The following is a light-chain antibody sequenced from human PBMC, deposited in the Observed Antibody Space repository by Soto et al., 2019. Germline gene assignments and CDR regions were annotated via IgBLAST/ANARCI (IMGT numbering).Light chain of an antibody. Sequence: QSVLAQPASVSGSPGQSITISCTGTSSDVGSYNLVSWYQQHPGKAPKLMIYEVSKRPSGVSNRFSGSKSGNTASLTISGLQAEDEADYYCCSYAGSSTSLYVFGTRTKVTVL. CDR3: CSYAGSSTSLYV. CDR1: SSDVGSYNL. CDR2: EVS. J-gene: IGLJ1*01. V-gene: IGLV2-23*02.